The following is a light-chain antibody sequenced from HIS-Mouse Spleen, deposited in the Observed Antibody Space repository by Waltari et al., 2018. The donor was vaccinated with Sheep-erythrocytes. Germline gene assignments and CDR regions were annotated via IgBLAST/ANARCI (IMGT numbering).Light chain of an antibody. J-gene: IGKJ3*01. Sequence: DIQMIQSPSSLSASVGDRVTITCRASQSISSYLNLYQQKPGKAPKLLIYAASSLQSGVPSRFSGSGSGTDFTLTISSLQPEDFATYYCQQSYSTPQFTFGPGTKVDIK. V-gene: IGKV1-39*01. CDR2: AAS. CDR1: QSISSY. CDR3: QQSYSTPQFT.